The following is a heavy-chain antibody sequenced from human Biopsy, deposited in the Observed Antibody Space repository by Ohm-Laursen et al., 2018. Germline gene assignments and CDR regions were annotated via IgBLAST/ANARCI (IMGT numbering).Heavy chain of an antibody. CDR1: GFSFTGYY. V-gene: IGHV1-2*02. CDR2: ISPKSGDT. D-gene: IGHD6-19*01. J-gene: IGHJ4*02. CDR3: ALQSVAQMKNFDY. Sequence: ASMKVSCKASGFSFTGYYIHWVRQAPGQGLEWMGWISPKSGDTNYAHKFQDNITMTRDTSMSTAYMEMSRLRCDDTAVYYCALQSVAQMKNFDYWGQGTLVTVSS.